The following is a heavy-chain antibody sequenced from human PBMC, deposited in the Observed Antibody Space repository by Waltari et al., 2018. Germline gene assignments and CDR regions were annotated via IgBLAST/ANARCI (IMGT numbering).Heavy chain of an antibody. CDR3: VRTFSAGTASLY. D-gene: IGHD6-13*01. V-gene: IGHV3-7*01. CDR2: IKEDGSEK. CDR1: GFVFSSYW. J-gene: IGHJ4*02. Sequence: EVHLVESGGGLVQPGGSLRLSCAASGFVFSSYWMSGVGQAPGKGREWVANIKEDGSEKYYVDSVKGRFTISRDNAENSLSLQMNSLRSEDTALYYCVRTFSAGTASLYWGQGTLVSVSS.